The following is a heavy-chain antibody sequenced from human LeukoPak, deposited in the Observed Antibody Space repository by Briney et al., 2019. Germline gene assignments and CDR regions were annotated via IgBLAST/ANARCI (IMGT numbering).Heavy chain of an antibody. Sequence: ASVKVSCKLSGNTLRELPIQWVRQAGGKGLEWMAGFDPENAEIVYAQKFQGRVTMTEDTSTNTAYMELTSLTSDNTALYYCATRGSDFWSGFDYWGQGTQVTVSS. CDR2: FDPENAEI. CDR1: GNTLRELP. V-gene: IGHV1-24*01. J-gene: IGHJ4*02. CDR3: ATRGSDFWSGFDY. D-gene: IGHD3-3*01.